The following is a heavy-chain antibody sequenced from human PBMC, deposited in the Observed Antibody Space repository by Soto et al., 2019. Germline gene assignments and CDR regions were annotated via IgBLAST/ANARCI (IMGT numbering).Heavy chain of an antibody. Sequence: EVQLVESGGGLVKPGGSLRLSCAASGFTFSTYSMNWVRQAPGKGLEWFSSISSSSGYIYYADSVKGRFTISRDDAKNSLSLQMNSLRAEDTAVYYCARVRSYSYGQGYGMDVWGQGNTVTVSS. CDR2: ISSSSGYI. V-gene: IGHV3-21*01. CDR1: GFTFSTYS. J-gene: IGHJ6*01. D-gene: IGHD5-18*01. CDR3: ARVRSYSYGQGYGMDV.